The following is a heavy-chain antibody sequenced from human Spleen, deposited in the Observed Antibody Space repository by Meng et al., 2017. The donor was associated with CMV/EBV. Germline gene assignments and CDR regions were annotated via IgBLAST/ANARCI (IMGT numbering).Heavy chain of an antibody. J-gene: IGHJ4*02. D-gene: IGHD3-10*01. V-gene: IGHV4-4*02. CDR2: IHHSGST. CDR3: ARGRGWD. Sequence: PLSPTCPVSGGSLSSSDWWPWVRQSPGKGLEWIGEIHHSGSTHYNPSLKSRVTMSVDKSKNQFSLKLTSVTAADTAVYYCARGRGWDWGQGTLVTVSS. CDR1: GGSLSSSDW.